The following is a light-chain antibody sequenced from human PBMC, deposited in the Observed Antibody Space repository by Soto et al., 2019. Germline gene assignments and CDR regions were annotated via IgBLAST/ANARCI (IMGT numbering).Light chain of an antibody. CDR1: QSVNIK. CDR3: QQYGSSPIT. V-gene: IGKV3-20*01. J-gene: IGKJ5*01. Sequence: EIVLTQSPGTLSLSPGERATLSCRGGQSVNIKLAWYQQKPGQAPRLLIYGTSTRATGVPDRFSGSGSGTDFTLPISRLEPADFAVYYCQQYGSSPITFGQGTRLEIK. CDR2: GTS.